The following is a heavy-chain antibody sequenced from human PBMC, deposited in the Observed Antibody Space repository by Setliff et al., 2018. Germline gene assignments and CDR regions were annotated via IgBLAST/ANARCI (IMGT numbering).Heavy chain of an antibody. V-gene: IGHV4-34*01. CDR3: ARGGYSYGC. D-gene: IGHD5-18*01. Sequence: LSLTCAVHGGSFSGYYWTWIRQPPGKGLEWIGEINHSGSTNYNPSLKSRVTISVDTSKNQFSLKLSSVTAADTAVYYCARGGYSYGCWGHGTLVTVSS. J-gene: IGHJ4*01. CDR1: GGSFSGYY. CDR2: INHSGST.